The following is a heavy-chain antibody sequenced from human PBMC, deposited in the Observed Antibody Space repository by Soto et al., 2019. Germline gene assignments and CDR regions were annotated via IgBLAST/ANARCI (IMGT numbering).Heavy chain of an antibody. V-gene: IGHV4-30-2*01. J-gene: IGHJ5*02. CDR3: ARAPSATGWFDP. Sequence: SETLSLTCAVSGGSINSGGYSWSWIRQPPGKGLEWIGYIYHSGSTYYNPSLKSRVTISVDRSKNQFSLKLSSVTAADTAVYYCARAPSATGWFDPWGQGTLVTVSS. CDR2: IYHSGST. D-gene: IGHD2-15*01. CDR1: GGSINSGGYS.